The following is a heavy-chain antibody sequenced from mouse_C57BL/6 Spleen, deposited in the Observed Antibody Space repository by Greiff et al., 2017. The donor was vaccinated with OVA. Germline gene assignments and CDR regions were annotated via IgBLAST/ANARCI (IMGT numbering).Heavy chain of an antibody. CDR2: ISSGSSTI. D-gene: IGHD2-4*01. CDR1: GFTFSDYG. V-gene: IGHV5-17*01. CDR3: ARDDYDVYYAMDY. Sequence: EVQVVESGGGLVKPGGSLKLSCAASGFTFSDYGMHWVRQAPEKGLEWVAYISSGSSTIYYADTVKGRFTISRDNAKNTLFLQMTSLRSEDTAMYYCARDDYDVYYAMDYWGQGTSVTVSS. J-gene: IGHJ4*01.